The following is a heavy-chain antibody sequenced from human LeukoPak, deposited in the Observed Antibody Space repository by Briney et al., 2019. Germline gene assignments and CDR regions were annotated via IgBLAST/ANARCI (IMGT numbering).Heavy chain of an antibody. V-gene: IGHV4-34*01. CDR3: ARRLVDSGASQVSDH. Sequence: SETLSLTCAVYGGSFNGYYWSWIRQSPGEGLEWIGEINDSGVTNCNPSLESRVVLSVDTPKNQFSLRLSSVTAADTAVYYCARRLVDSGASQVSDHWGQGTLVTVSS. CDR2: INDSGVT. D-gene: IGHD2-15*01. CDR1: GGSFNGYY. J-gene: IGHJ4*02.